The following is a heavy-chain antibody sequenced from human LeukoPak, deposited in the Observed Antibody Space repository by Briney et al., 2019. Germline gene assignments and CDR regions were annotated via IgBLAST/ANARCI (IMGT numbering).Heavy chain of an antibody. V-gene: IGHV3-30*04. CDR1: GFTVSSYA. D-gene: IGHD5-18*01. CDR3: AREREYNYGHMLGY. Sequence: GGSLRLSCAASGFTVSSYAMHWVRQAPGKGLEWVAVISYDGSNKYYADSVKGRFTISRDNSKNTLYLKMNSLRAEDTAVYYCAREREYNYGHMLGYWGQGTLVTVSS. CDR2: ISYDGSNK. J-gene: IGHJ4*02.